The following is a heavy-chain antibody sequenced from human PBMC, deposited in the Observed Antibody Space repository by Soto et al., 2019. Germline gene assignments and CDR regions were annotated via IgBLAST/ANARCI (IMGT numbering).Heavy chain of an antibody. Sequence: EVQLVESGGGLAQPGWSRRLSCAASGFNFDDHAMHWVRQTPGKGLEWVSGISWNSVTINYADSIKGRFTISRDNAKRTLYLQMNNLRPADTAMYFCVRSSGSQPRAVWFDPWGQGTLVTVS. D-gene: IGHD1-26*01. J-gene: IGHJ5*02. CDR2: ISWNSVTI. CDR1: GFNFDDHA. V-gene: IGHV3-9*01. CDR3: VRSSGSQPRAVWFDP.